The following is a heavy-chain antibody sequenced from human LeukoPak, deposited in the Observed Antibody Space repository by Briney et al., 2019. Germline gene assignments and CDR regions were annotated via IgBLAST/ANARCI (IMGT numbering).Heavy chain of an antibody. CDR3: ARSTVVTGRYYYYYMDV. CDR1: GFTVSSNY. D-gene: IGHD4-23*01. Sequence: PGGSLRLSCAASGFTVSSNYMSRVRQAPGQGLEWVSVIYSGGSTYYPDSVKGRFTISRDNTKDTLYLQMNSLRAEDTAVYYCARSTVVTGRYYYYYMDVWGQGTLVTVSS. V-gene: IGHV3-53*01. CDR2: IYSGGST. J-gene: IGHJ6*03.